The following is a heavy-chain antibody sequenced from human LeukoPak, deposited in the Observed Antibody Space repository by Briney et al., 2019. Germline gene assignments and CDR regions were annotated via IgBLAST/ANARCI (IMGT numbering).Heavy chain of an antibody. CDR3: ASRPDCGGDCYSGRYFDY. V-gene: IGHV3-33*01. CDR1: GFSFSAYG. D-gene: IGHD2-21*02. J-gene: IGHJ4*02. CDR2: IWHDGSSK. Sequence: GGSLRLSCAASGFSFSAYGVHWVRQAPGKGLEWVAVIWHDGSSKDYADSVKGRFTFSRDNSKNTLYLQMNSLRAEDTAVYYCASRPDCGGDCYSGRYFDYWGQGTLVTVSS.